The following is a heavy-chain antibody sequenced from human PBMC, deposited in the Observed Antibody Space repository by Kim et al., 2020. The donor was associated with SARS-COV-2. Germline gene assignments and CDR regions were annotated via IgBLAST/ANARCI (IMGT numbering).Heavy chain of an antibody. Sequence: GGSLRLSCAASGFTFSSYWMSWVRQAPGKGLEWVANIKQDGSEKYYVDSVKGRFTISRDNAKNSLYLQMNSLRAEDTAVYYCAREGGGSSGYYNDAFDIWGQGTMVTVSS. V-gene: IGHV3-7*03. J-gene: IGHJ3*02. CDR1: GFTFSSYW. CDR3: AREGGGSSGYYNDAFDI. CDR2: IKQDGSEK. D-gene: IGHD3-22*01.